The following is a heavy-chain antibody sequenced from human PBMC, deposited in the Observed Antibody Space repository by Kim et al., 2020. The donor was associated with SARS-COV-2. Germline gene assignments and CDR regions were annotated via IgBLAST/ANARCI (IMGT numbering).Heavy chain of an antibody. V-gene: IGHV1-8*01. CDR3: ARENGGWYYSYYGMDV. J-gene: IGHJ6*02. CDR1: GYTFTSYD. CDR2: MNPNSGNT. D-gene: IGHD6-19*01. Sequence: ASVKVSCKASGYTFTSYDINWVRQATGQGLEWMGWMNPNSGNTGYAQKFQGRVTMTRNTSISTAYMELSSLRSEDTAVYYCARENGGWYYSYYGMDVWGQGTTVTVSS.